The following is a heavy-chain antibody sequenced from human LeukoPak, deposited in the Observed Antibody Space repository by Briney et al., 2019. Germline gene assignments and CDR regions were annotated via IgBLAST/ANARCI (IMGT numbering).Heavy chain of an antibody. CDR3: ARDAMITFGRVIARGDY. V-gene: IGHV1-18*01. Sequence: ASVKVSCKASGYTFTSYGISWVRQAPGQGHEWMGWISAYNGNTNYAQKLQGRVTMTTDTSTSTAYMELRSLRSDDTAVYYCARDAMITFGRVIARGDYWGQGTLVTVSS. J-gene: IGHJ4*02. CDR2: ISAYNGNT. CDR1: GYTFTSYG. D-gene: IGHD3-16*02.